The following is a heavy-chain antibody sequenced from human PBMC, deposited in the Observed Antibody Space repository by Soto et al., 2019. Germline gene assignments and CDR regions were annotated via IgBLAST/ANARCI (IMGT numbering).Heavy chain of an antibody. CDR2: IHSDGSST. Sequence: PGGSLRLSCAASGFSFYRFWMHWVRQAPGKGLVWVAHIHSDGSSTSYADFVKGRFTISRDNAKNTVYLQMNSLRAEDTAMYYCIRDFGEVGSTAAFDIWGHGTMVTVS. V-gene: IGHV3-74*01. CDR1: GFSFYRFW. D-gene: IGHD1-26*01. J-gene: IGHJ3*02. CDR3: IRDFGEVGSTAAFDI.